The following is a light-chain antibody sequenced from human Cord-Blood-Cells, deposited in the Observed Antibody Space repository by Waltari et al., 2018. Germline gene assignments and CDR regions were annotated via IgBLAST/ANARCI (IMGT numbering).Light chain of an antibody. Sequence: DIVMTQSPDSLAVSLGERATINCKSSQSVLYSSNNNNYLAWYQQKPGQPPKLLIYCASTRESGVPDRFSGSGSGTDFTLTISSLQAEDVAVYYCQQYYSTPPTFGQGTKVEIK. CDR1: QSVLYSSNNNNY. CDR2: CAS. CDR3: QQYYSTPPT. J-gene: IGKJ1*01. V-gene: IGKV4-1*01.